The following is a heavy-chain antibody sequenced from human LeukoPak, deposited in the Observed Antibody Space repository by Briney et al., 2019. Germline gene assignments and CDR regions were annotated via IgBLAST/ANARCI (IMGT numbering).Heavy chain of an antibody. Sequence: SETLSLTCAVYGGSFSGYYWSWIRQPPGKGLEWIGEINHSGSTNYNPSLKSRVTISVDTSKNQFSLKLSSVTAADTAVYYCARLRTRYCSSTSCYVSYYYYMDVWGKGTTVTISS. D-gene: IGHD2-2*01. CDR3: ARLRTRYCSSTSCYVSYYYYMDV. CDR2: INHSGST. J-gene: IGHJ6*03. V-gene: IGHV4-34*01. CDR1: GGSFSGYY.